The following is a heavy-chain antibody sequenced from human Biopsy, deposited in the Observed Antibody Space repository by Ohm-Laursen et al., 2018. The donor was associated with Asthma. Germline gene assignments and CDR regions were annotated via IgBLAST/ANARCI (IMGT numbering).Heavy chain of an antibody. CDR2: VYYSGST. CDR1: GGSINNFY. V-gene: IGHV4-59*01. D-gene: IGHD2-21*02. CDR3: ARGVDRVTGLLDHFDS. Sequence: GTLSLTCTVSGGSINNFYWSWIRQPPGKGLESIGHVYYSGSTNYNPSLKSRVTISIDASKNQFSLKLASVTAADTAVYYCARGVDRVTGLLDHFDSWGQGTLVTVSS. J-gene: IGHJ4*02.